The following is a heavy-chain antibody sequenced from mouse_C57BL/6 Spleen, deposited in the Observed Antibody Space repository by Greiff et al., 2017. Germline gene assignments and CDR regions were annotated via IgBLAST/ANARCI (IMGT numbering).Heavy chain of an antibody. D-gene: IGHD3-2*02. CDR2: IDPSDSET. CDR3: ARWRQLRPLAMDY. V-gene: IGHV1-69*01. J-gene: IGHJ4*01. Sequence: QVQLKQPGAELVMPGASVKLSCKASGYTFTSYWMHWVKQRPGQGLEWIGYIDPSDSETNYNQKFKGKSTLTVDKSSSTAYMQLSSLTSEDSAVYYCARWRQLRPLAMDYWGQGASVTVSS. CDR1: GYTFTSYW.